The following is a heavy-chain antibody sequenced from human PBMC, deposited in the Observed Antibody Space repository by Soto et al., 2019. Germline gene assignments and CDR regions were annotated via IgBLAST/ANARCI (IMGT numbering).Heavy chain of an antibody. J-gene: IGHJ1*01. D-gene: IGHD6-6*01. CDR3: AKDGVSSGLEH. CDR2: ISDNGSNK. CDR1: GFTFSIYG. Sequence: QVQLVESGGGVVQPGRSLRLSCAASGFTFSIYGMHWVRQAPGKGLEWVAVISDNGSNKDYADSVKGRFTISRDNSKNTLYMQLTSLGPDDTAVYYCAKDGVSSGLEHWGQGTLVTVSS. V-gene: IGHV3-30*18.